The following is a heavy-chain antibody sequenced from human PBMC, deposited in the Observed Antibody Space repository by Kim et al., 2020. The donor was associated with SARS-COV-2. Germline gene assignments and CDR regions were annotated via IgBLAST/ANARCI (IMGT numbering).Heavy chain of an antibody. D-gene: IGHD2-8*01. CDR1: GFTFNTYA. CDR3: AKDRYCTTITCPFDY. CDR2: ISGSGDST. V-gene: IGHV3-23*01. J-gene: IGHJ4*02. Sequence: GGSLRLSCAASGFTFNTYAMNWIRQAPGKGLEWVSGISGSGDSTYYADSVKGRFTISRDNSKTTVYLQMNSLRTEDTAIYYCAKDRYCTTITCPFDYKGRGILVTVSS.